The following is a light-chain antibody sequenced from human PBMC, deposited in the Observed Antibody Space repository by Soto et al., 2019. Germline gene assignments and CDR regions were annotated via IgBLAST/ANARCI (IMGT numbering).Light chain of an antibody. Sequence: QSVLTQPPSVSGAPGQRVTISCTGGSSNIGAGYDVHWYQQLPGTAPKLLISGNSNRPSGVPDRFSGSKSGTSASLAITGLQAEDEADYYCQSYDSSLSGVVLGGGTKLTVL. CDR1: SSNIGAGYD. V-gene: IGLV1-40*01. CDR2: GNS. J-gene: IGLJ2*01. CDR3: QSYDSSLSGVV.